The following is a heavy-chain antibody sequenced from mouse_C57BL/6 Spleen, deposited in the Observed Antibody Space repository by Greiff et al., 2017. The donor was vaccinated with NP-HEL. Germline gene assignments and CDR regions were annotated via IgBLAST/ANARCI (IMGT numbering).Heavy chain of an antibody. D-gene: IGHD1-1*01. J-gene: IGHJ3*01. Sequence: QVQLQQPGAELVMPGASVKLSCKASGYTFTSYWMHWVKQRPGQGLEWIGEIDPSDSYTNYNQKFKGKSTLTVDKSSSTAYMQLSSLTSEDSAVYYCARPYGSGTSWFAYWGQGTLVTVSA. CDR2: IDPSDSYT. V-gene: IGHV1-69*01. CDR1: GYTFTSYW. CDR3: ARPYGSGTSWFAY.